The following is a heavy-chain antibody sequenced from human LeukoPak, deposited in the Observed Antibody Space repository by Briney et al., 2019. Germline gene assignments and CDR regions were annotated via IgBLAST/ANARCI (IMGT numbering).Heavy chain of an antibody. V-gene: IGHV3-49*02. D-gene: IGHD3-10*01. CDR3: TRSLVRGDSTYYFDY. CDR2: IRSKAYGGTT. Sequence: WIRQPPGKGLEWVGFIRSKAYGGTTEYAASVKGRFTISRDDYKSIAYLQMNSLKTEDTAVYYCTRSLVRGDSTYYFDYWGQGTLVTVSS. J-gene: IGHJ4*02.